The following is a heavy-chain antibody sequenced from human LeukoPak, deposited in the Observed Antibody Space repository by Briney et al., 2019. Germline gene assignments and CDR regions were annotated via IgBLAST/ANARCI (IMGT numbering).Heavy chain of an antibody. Sequence: GGSLRLSCTYSRSSFSNFAIHWVRQAPGKGLEWVTFISYDGGDKKYADSVRGRFIVSRDNSKNTESLQMSNLRPEDTAMYFCAKDAQWFAAVKYYFDDWGQGTLVAVSS. CDR1: RSSFSNFA. J-gene: IGHJ4*02. CDR3: AKDAQWFAAVKYYFDD. D-gene: IGHD3-10*01. V-gene: IGHV3-30*15. CDR2: ISYDGGDK.